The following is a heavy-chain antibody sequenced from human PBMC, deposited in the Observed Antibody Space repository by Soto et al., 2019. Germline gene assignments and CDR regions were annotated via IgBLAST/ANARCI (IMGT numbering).Heavy chain of an antibody. CDR2: ISSSSSYI. Sequence: GGSLGLYCASSGFTFSSYAMRWVRQAPGKGLEWVSSISSSSSYIYYADSVKGRFTISRDNAKNSLYLQMNSLRAEDTAVYYCARDSSSWYLWGQGTLVTVSS. CDR3: ARDSSSWYL. CDR1: GFTFSSYA. D-gene: IGHD6-13*01. V-gene: IGHV3-21*01. J-gene: IGHJ4*02.